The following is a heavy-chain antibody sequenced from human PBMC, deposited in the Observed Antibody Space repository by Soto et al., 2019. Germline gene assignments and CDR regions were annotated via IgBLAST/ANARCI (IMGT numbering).Heavy chain of an antibody. V-gene: IGHV1-18*01. J-gene: IGHJ4*02. Sequence: QVQLVQSGAEVKKPGASVKVSCKASGYTFASYAISWMRQAPGQGLEWMGWISAYNGNTNYAQKLQGRVTMTTDTSTSTAHMELRSPRSDDTAVYYCARDPPTPDYWGQGTLVTVSS. CDR3: ARDPPTPDY. CDR1: GYTFASYA. CDR2: ISAYNGNT.